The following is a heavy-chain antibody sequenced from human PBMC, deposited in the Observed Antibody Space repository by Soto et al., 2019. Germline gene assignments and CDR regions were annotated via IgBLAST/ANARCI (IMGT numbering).Heavy chain of an antibody. CDR1: GFTFSSYG. CDR2: ISYDGSNK. J-gene: IGHJ4*02. CDR3: AKERGDDYGDPFDY. D-gene: IGHD4-17*01. Sequence: GGSLRLSCAASGFTFSSYGMHWVRQAPGKGLEWVAVISYDGSNKYYADSVKGRFTISRDNSKNTLYLQMNSLRAEDTAVYYCAKERGDDYGDPFDYWGQGTLVTVSS. V-gene: IGHV3-30*18.